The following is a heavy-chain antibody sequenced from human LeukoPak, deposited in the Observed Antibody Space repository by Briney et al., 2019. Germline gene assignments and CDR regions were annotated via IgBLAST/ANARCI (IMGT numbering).Heavy chain of an antibody. D-gene: IGHD3-22*01. CDR3: ARASIETYYYDSSGYPYGGDFDY. V-gene: IGHV7-4-1*02. J-gene: IGHJ4*02. Sequence: GASVKVSCKASGYTFPTYTMNWVRQAPGQGLEWMGWINTNTGNPTYAQGFTGRFVFSLDTSVSTAYLQISSLKAEDTAVYYCARASIETYYYDSSGYPYGGDFDYWGQGTLVTVSS. CDR1: GYTFPTYT. CDR2: INTNTGNP.